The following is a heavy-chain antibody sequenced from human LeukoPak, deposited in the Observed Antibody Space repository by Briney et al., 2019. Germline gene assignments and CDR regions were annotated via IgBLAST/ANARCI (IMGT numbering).Heavy chain of an antibody. CDR3: AKGPQYSTGWPNGGFDY. Sequence: GGSLRLPCATTGFTFNNYALSWVRQAPANGLDWVSSSSNNGGYTIYADSVKGRFTISRDNSKNTVYLQMSSLRAEDAAVYYCAKGPQYSTGWPNGGFDYWGQGTLVTVSS. D-gene: IGHD6-19*01. CDR1: GFTFNNYA. J-gene: IGHJ4*02. CDR2: SSNNGGYT. V-gene: IGHV3-23*01.